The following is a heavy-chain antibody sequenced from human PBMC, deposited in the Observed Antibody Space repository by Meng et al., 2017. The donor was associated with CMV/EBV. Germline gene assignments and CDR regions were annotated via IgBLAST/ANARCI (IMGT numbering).Heavy chain of an antibody. CDR3: ARVWDSGWNY. D-gene: IGHD3-22*01. V-gene: IGHV4-34*01. CDR2: INHSGST. CDR1: GGSFSGYY. J-gene: IGHJ4*02. Sequence: QVQLLQWGAGLLKLSETLSLARAVYGGSFSGYYWSWIRQPPGKGLEWIGEINHSGSTNYNPSLKSRVTISVDTSKNQFSLKLSSVTAADTAVYYCARVWDSGWNYWGQGTLVTVSS.